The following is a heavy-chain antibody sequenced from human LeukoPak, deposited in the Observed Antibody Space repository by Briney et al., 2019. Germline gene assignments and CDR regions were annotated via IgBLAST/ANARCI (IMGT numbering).Heavy chain of an antibody. V-gene: IGHV1-24*01. J-gene: IGHJ4*02. CDR3: AREGNIVVV. CDR1: GYTLTELS. Sequence: AASVKVSCKVSGYTLTELSMHWVRQAPGKGLEWMGGFDPEDGETIYAQKFQGRVTMTRDTSTSTVYMELSSLRSEDTAVYYCAREGNIVVVWGQGTLVTVSS. D-gene: IGHD2-15*01. CDR2: FDPEDGET.